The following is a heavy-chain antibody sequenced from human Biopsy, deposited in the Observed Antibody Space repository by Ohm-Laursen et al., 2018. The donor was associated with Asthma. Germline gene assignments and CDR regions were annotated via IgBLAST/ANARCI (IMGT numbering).Heavy chain of an antibody. CDR2: IHYSGNT. J-gene: IGHJ4*02. Sequence: TLSLTCAVYGGSFNSNYWIWIPQPPGKGLECVGNIHYSGNTYSNPSLKSRVTISVDTSKKQILLRLSSVTAADTAVNYCAGFCSGGNCPDHWGQGTLVTVSS. V-gene: IGHV4-59*01. CDR3: AGFCSGGNCPDH. D-gene: IGHD2-15*01. CDR1: GGSFNSNY.